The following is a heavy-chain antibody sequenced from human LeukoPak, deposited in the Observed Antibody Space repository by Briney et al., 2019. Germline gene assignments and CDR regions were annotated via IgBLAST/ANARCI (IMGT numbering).Heavy chain of an antibody. CDR2: INPSGSST. D-gene: IGHD3-3*01. V-gene: IGHV1-46*03. CDR3: ARDPREVLGYDFWSGYSYYFDY. CDR1: GYTFTSYY. J-gene: IGHJ4*02. Sequence: ASVKVSCKASGYTFTSYYMHWVRQAPGRGLEWMRIINPSGSSTSYAQKFQGRVTMTRDTSTSTVYMELSSLRSEDTAVYYCARDPREVLGYDFWSGYSYYFDYWGQGTLVTVSS.